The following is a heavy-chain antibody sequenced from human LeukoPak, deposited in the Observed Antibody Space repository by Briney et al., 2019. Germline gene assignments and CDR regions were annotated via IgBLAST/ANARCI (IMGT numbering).Heavy chain of an antibody. CDR3: ARASGCGGDCYAFDY. CDR1: GFTFSSYC. D-gene: IGHD2-21*01. CDR2: IKQGGSET. V-gene: IGHV3-7*01. J-gene: IGHJ4*02. Sequence: GGSLRLSCAVSGFTFSSYCMTWVRQAPGKGLEWVANIKQGGSETYYVDSVKGRFAISRDIAKNSLYLQMNSLRAEDTAVYYCARASGCGGDCYAFDYWGQGTLVTVSS.